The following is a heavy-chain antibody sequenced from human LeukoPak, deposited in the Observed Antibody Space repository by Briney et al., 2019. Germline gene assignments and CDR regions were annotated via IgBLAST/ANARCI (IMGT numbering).Heavy chain of an antibody. D-gene: IGHD6-13*01. V-gene: IGHV3-23*01. CDR2: ISDSGGST. Sequence: GGSLRLSCAASGFTFRSYAMGWVRQAPGKGLEWVSAISDSGGSTYYADSVKGRFTISRDNFKNTLYLQMNSLRAEDTAVYYCARDVSSTWYDWFDPWGQGTLVTVSS. CDR3: ARDVSSTWYDWFDP. CDR1: GFTFRSYA. J-gene: IGHJ5*02.